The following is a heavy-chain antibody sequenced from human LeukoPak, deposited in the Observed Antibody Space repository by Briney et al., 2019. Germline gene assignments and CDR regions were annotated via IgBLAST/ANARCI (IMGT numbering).Heavy chain of an antibody. D-gene: IGHD3-10*01. J-gene: IGHJ3*02. CDR1: GGSISSSNW. CDR3: ARDSSLMVRGVISFDI. Sequence: SETLSLTCAVSGGSISSSNWWSWVRQPPGKGPEWIGEIYHSGSTNYNPSLKSRVTISVDKSKNQFSLKLSSVTAADTAVYYCARDSSLMVRGVISFDIWGQGTMVTVSS. V-gene: IGHV4-4*02. CDR2: IYHSGST.